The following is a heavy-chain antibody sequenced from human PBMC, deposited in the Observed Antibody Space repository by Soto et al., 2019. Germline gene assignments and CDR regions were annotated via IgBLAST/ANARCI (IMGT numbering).Heavy chain of an antibody. Sequence: QVQLVQSGAEVKKPGSSVKVSCKASGGTFSSYAISWVRQAPGQGLEWMGGIIPIFGTANYAQKFQGRVTITADESTSRAYMGLGGLRSEDRAGDYCGRGGGAGIVVVGSFDYWGQGTLVTVSS. V-gene: IGHV1-69*01. CDR3: GRGGGAGIVVVGSFDY. CDR1: GGTFSSYA. CDR2: IIPIFGTA. D-gene: IGHD2-15*01. J-gene: IGHJ4*02.